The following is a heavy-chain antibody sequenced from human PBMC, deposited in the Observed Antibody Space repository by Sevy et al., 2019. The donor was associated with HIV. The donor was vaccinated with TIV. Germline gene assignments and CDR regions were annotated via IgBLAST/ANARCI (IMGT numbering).Heavy chain of an antibody. J-gene: IGHJ4*02. Sequence: GGSLRLSCAASGFIFSAYYMTWIRQAPGKGLEWVSYISSGSTYTNYADSVKGRFTVSRDNAKNSLYLQMNSLRAEDTAVYYCARSRSNYGDYYFDYWGQGTLVTVSS. D-gene: IGHD4-17*01. CDR2: ISSGSTYT. V-gene: IGHV3-11*06. CDR3: ARSRSNYGDYYFDY. CDR1: GFIFSAYY.